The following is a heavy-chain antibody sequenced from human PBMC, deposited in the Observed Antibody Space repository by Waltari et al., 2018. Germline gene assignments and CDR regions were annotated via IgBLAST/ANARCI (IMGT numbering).Heavy chain of an antibody. D-gene: IGHD1-26*01. CDR3: ASTATTRMYYGMDV. CDR1: GFTFSSYS. CDR2: ISSSSSYI. V-gene: IGHV3-21*01. Sequence: EVQLVESGGGLVKPGGSLRLSCAASGFTFSSYSMNWVRQAPGKGLEWVSSISSSSSYIYYADSVKGRFTISRDNAKNSLYLQMNSLRAEDTAVYYCASTATTRMYYGMDVWGQGTTVTVSS. J-gene: IGHJ6*02.